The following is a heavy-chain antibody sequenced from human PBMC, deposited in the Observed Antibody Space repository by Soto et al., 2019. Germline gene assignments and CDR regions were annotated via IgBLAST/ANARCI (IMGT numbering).Heavy chain of an antibody. CDR1: GFTFSSYD. D-gene: IGHD6-13*01. Sequence: GGSLRLSCAASGFTFSSYDMHWVRQATGKGLEWVSAIGTAGDTYYPGSVKGRFTITRENAKNSLYLQMNSLRAEDTTVYYCAREIAAAGTYWYFDLWGRGTLVTVSS. V-gene: IGHV3-13*01. J-gene: IGHJ2*01. CDR3: AREIAAAGTYWYFDL. CDR2: IGTAGDT.